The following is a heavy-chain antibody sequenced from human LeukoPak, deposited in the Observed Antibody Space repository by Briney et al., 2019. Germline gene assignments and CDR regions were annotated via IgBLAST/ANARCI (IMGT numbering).Heavy chain of an antibody. J-gene: IGHJ6*02. V-gene: IGHV3-21*01. Sequence: GGSLRLSCAASGFTFNVYNMNWVRQAPGKGLEWVSSISSSSIYIYYADSVKGRFTISRDNANNSLYLQMNSLRAEDTAVYYCGTAAPAGASYAMDVWGQGTTVTVSS. CDR3: GTAAPAGASYAMDV. CDR2: ISSSSIYI. CDR1: GFTFNVYN. D-gene: IGHD6-13*01.